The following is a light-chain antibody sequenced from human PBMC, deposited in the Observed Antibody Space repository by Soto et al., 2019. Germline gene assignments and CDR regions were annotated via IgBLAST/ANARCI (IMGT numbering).Light chain of an antibody. CDR1: SSDVGGYNY. V-gene: IGLV2-8*01. Sequence: QSALTQPPSASGSPGQSVTISCTGTSSDVGGYNYVSWYQQHPGKVPKLMIYEVTKRPSGGPDRFSGSKSGNTASLTVSGLQAEDESDYYCSSSAGSNILVFGGGTKLTVL. CDR2: EVT. CDR3: SSSAGSNILV. J-gene: IGLJ3*02.